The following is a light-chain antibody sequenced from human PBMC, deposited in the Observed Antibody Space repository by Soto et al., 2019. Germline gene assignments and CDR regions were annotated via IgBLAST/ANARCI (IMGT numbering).Light chain of an antibody. CDR2: SNN. CDR1: SSSIGTNF. V-gene: IGLV1-47*02. J-gene: IGLJ1*01. CDR3: AAWDDDLSTYV. Sequence: QSVLTQPPSASGTPGQMVSISCSGYSSSIGTNFVYWYQQLPGTAPKVLIHSNNQRPSGVPDRFSGSKSGTSASLAISGLRSEDEADYYCAAWDDDLSTYVFGSGTRSPS.